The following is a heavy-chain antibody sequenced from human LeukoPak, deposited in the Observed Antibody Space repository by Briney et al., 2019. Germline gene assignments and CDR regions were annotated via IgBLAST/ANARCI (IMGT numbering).Heavy chain of an antibody. V-gene: IGHV4-34*01. D-gene: IGHD2-21*01. J-gene: IGHJ5*02. CDR3: ARQVIPGWFDP. Sequence: ASETLSLTCAVYGGSFSGYYWSWIRQPPGKGLEWIGEINHSGSTNYNPSLKSRVTISVDTSKNQFSLHLSSVTAADTAVYYCARQVIPGWFDPWGQGTLVTVSS. CDR2: INHSGST. CDR1: GGSFSGYY.